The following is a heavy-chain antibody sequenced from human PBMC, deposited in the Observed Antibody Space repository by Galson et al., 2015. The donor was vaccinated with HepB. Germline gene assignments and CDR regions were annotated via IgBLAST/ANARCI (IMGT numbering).Heavy chain of an antibody. J-gene: IGHJ4*02. CDR1: GFTFTKYW. Sequence: SLRLSCAASGFTFTKYWMHWVRQTPGKGLEWVAQITNDETTTIYADSVRGRFTGSRDNTKDTLFLHMSSLRAEDSAVYYCTRSVRAEVNYWGQGTLVTVSS. CDR3: TRSVRAEVNY. CDR2: ITNDETTT. V-gene: IGHV3-74*01.